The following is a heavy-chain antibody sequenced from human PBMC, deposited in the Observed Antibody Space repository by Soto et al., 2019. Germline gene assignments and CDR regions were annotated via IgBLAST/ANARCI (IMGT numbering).Heavy chain of an antibody. Sequence: SETLSLTCTVSGGSISSYYWSWIRQPPGKGLEWIGYIYYIGSTNYNPSIKSRVTISVDTSKNQFSLKLSSVTAADTALYWCARDPVDGYAFFDSWGQGALVTVSS. J-gene: IGHJ5*02. CDR3: ARDPVDGYAFFDS. CDR1: GGSISSYY. CDR2: IYYIGST. D-gene: IGHD5-12*01. V-gene: IGHV4-59*01.